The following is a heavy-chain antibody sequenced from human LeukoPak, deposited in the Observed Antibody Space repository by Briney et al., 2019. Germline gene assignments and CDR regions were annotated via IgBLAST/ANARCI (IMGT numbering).Heavy chain of an antibody. CDR3: ARDHPGFGELYYYYYGMDV. J-gene: IGHJ6*04. Sequence: GASVKVSCKASGYTFTSYGISWVRQAPGQGLEWMGWISAYNGNTNYAQKLQGRVTMTTDTSTSTAYMELRSLRSDDTAVYYCARDHPGFGELYYYYYGMDVWGRGTTDTVSS. CDR2: ISAYNGNT. D-gene: IGHD3-10*01. CDR1: GYTFTSYG. V-gene: IGHV1-18*01.